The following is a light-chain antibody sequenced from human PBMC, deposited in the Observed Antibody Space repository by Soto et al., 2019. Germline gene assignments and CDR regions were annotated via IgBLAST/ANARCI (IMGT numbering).Light chain of an antibody. V-gene: IGKV3-20*01. CDR3: QQCGSSLPWT. J-gene: IGKJ1*01. CDR1: QIISSAY. CDR2: ASS. Sequence: EIVLTQSPGTLSLSPGDRATLSCRASQIISSAYLAWYQQRPGQAPRLLIYASSSRATGIPDRFSGSGSGTAFTLTISRLEPEEFAVYYCQQCGSSLPWTFGQGTKVEMK.